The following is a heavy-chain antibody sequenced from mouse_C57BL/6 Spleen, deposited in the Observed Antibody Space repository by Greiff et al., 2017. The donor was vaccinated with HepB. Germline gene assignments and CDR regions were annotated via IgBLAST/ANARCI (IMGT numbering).Heavy chain of an antibody. CDR1: GFTFSDFY. V-gene: IGHV7-1*01. Sequence: EVNVVESGGGLVQSGRSLRLSCATSGFTFSDFYMEWVRQAPGKGLEWIAASRNKANDYTTEYSASVKGRFIVSRDTSQSILYLQMNALRAEDTAIYYCARDNDYDGYFDVWGTGTTVTVSS. CDR2: SRNKANDYTT. CDR3: ARDNDYDGYFDV. J-gene: IGHJ1*03. D-gene: IGHD2-4*01.